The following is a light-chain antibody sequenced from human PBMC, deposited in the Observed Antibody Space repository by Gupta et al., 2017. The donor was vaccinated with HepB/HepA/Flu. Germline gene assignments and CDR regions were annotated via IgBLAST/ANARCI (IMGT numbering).Light chain of an antibody. V-gene: IGKV3-15*01. J-gene: IGKJ4*01. CDR1: QSIRNN. CDR3: QQYENWPPLT. Sequence: EIVMTQSPATLSVSPGERATLSCRASQSIRNNLAWYQQKPGQAPRLLFYGASTRATGIPARFSGSGYGTEFTLTISSRQSEDFAVYYCQQYENWPPLTFGGGTKVEIK. CDR2: GAS.